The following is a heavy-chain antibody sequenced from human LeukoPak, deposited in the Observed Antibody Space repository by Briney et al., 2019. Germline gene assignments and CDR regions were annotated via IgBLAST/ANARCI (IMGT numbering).Heavy chain of an antibody. CDR3: AKDAIVVVPAAPRGYFQH. J-gene: IGHJ1*01. CDR1: GFTFSSYA. Sequence: PGGSLRLSCAASGFTFSSYAMSWVRQAPGKGLEWVSAISGSGGSTYYADSVKGRFTISRDNSKNTLYLQMNSLRAEDTAVYYCAKDAIVVVPAAPRGYFQHWGQGTLVTVSS. CDR2: ISGSGGST. D-gene: IGHD2-2*01. V-gene: IGHV3-23*01.